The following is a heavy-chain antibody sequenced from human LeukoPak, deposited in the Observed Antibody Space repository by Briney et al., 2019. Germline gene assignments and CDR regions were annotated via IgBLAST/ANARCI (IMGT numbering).Heavy chain of an antibody. Sequence: VGSLRLSCAASGFTFSSYSMNWVRQAPGKGLEWVSSISSSSSYIYYADSVKGRFTISRDNAKNSLYLQMNSLRAEDTAVYYCARDLNCSGGSCYSDWFDPWGQGTLVTVSS. V-gene: IGHV3-21*01. CDR2: ISSSSSYI. CDR1: GFTFSSYS. CDR3: ARDLNCSGGSCYSDWFDP. J-gene: IGHJ5*02. D-gene: IGHD2-15*01.